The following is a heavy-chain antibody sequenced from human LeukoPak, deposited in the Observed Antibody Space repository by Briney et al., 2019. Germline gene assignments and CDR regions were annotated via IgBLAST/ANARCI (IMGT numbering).Heavy chain of an antibody. CDR2: ISGSGGST. Sequence: GGSLRLSCAASGFTFSSYAMSWVRQAPGKGLEWVSAISGSGGSTYYADSVKCRFTISRDNSKNTLYLQMNSLRAEDTAVYYCAKAHDFWSGYSRLNNWFDPWGQGTLVTVSS. CDR1: GFTFSSYA. CDR3: AKAHDFWSGYSRLNNWFDP. J-gene: IGHJ5*02. D-gene: IGHD3-3*01. V-gene: IGHV3-23*01.